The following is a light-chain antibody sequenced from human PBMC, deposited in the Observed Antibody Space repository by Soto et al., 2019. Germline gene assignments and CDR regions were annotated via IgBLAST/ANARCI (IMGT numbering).Light chain of an antibody. CDR3: QQYNSYSWT. J-gene: IGKJ1*01. Sequence: DIQMTQSPSTLSASVGDRVTITCRASQSISSWLAWYQQKPGKAPKLLIYDASSLESGVPSRFSGSGSGTKFTLTISSLQPDDFATYYYQQYNSYSWTFGQGTKVEIK. CDR1: QSISSW. V-gene: IGKV1-5*01. CDR2: DAS.